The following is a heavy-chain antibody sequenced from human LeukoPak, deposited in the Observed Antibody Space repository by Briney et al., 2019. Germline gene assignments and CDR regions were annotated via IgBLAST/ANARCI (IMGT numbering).Heavy chain of an antibody. Sequence: PSQTLSLTCTVSGGSISSGSYYWSWIRQPAGKGLEWIGRIYTSGSTNYNPSLKSRVTISVDTSKNQFSLKLSSVTAADTAVYYCARGVVVVPAVYYYGMDVWGQGTTVTVSS. V-gene: IGHV4-61*02. D-gene: IGHD2-2*01. CDR2: IYTSGST. CDR1: GGSISSGSYY. J-gene: IGHJ6*02. CDR3: ARGVVVVPAVYYYGMDV.